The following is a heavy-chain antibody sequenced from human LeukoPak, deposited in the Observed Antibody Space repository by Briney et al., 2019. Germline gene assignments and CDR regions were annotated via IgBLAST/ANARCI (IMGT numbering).Heavy chain of an antibody. V-gene: IGHV3-33*03. CDR3: AKAKGGTSGSLDY. D-gene: IGHD3-10*01. J-gene: IGHJ4*02. CDR1: GFTFSSYG. CDR2: IWYDGSNK. Sequence: GGSLRLSCAASGFTFSSYGMHWVRQAPGKGLEWVAVIWYDGSNKYYADSVKGRFTISRDNSKTTLYLQMNNLRAEDTAVYYCAKAKGGTSGSLDYWGQRTLVTVSS.